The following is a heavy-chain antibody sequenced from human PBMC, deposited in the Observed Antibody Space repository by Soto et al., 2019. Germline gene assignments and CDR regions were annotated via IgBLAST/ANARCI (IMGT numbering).Heavy chain of an antibody. CDR2: IYSGGST. D-gene: IGHD5-12*01. J-gene: IGHJ4*02. CDR1: GFTVSSNY. Sequence: EGSLRLSCAASGFTVSSNYMSWVRQAPGKGLEWVSVIYSGGSTYYADSVKGRFTISRDNSKNTLYLQMNSLRAEDTAVYYCARGLRGYSGYGPFDYWGQGTLVTVSS. V-gene: IGHV3-53*01. CDR3: ARGLRGYSGYGPFDY.